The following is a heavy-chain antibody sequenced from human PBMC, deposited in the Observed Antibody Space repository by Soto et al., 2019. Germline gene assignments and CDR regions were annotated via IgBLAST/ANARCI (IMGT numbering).Heavy chain of an antibody. J-gene: IGHJ6*02. CDR2: ISSSSSYI. Sequence: EVQLVESGGGLVKPGGSLRLSCAASGFTFSSYSMNWVRQAPGKGLEWVSSISSSSSYIYYADSVKGRFTISRDNAKNSLYLQMNSLRAEDTAVYYCARDLSRSIAARLAVYYYYYGMDVWGQGTTVTVSS. CDR1: GFTFSSYS. V-gene: IGHV3-21*01. D-gene: IGHD6-6*01. CDR3: ARDLSRSIAARLAVYYYYYGMDV.